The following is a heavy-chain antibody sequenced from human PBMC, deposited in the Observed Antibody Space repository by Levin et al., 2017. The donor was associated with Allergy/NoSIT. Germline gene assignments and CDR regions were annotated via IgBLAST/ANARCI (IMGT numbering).Heavy chain of an antibody. CDR3: ARVVVAATPPPDAFDI. Sequence: SETLSLTCTVSGGSISSSSYYWGWIRQPPGKGLEWIGTIYYSGSTSYNPSLKSRVTISVDTSKKQFSLKLSSVTAADAAVYYCARVVVAATPPPDAFDIWGQGTMVTVSS. J-gene: IGHJ3*02. D-gene: IGHD2-15*01. CDR2: IYYSGST. CDR1: GGSISSSSYY. V-gene: IGHV4-39*01.